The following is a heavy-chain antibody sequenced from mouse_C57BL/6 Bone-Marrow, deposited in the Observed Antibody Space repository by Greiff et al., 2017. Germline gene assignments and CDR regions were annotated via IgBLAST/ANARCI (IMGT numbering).Heavy chain of an antibody. Sequence: EVHLVESGGGLVQPKGSLKLSCAASGFSFNTYAMNWVRQAPGKGLEWVARIRSKSNNYATYYADSVKDRFTISRDDSESMLYLQMNNLKTEDTAMYYCVRRGSNSLFDYWGQGTTLTVSS. CDR1: GFSFNTYA. CDR2: IRSKSNNYAT. V-gene: IGHV10-1*01. D-gene: IGHD2-5*01. CDR3: VRRGSNSLFDY. J-gene: IGHJ2*01.